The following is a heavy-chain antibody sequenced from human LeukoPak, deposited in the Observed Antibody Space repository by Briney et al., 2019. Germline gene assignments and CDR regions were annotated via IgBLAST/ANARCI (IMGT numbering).Heavy chain of an antibody. V-gene: IGHV3-23*01. CDR3: AKEWRWLQSGNYFDY. CDR1: GFTFSSYA. D-gene: IGHD5-24*01. CDR2: ISGSGGST. J-gene: IGHJ4*02. Sequence: GGSLRLSCAASGFTFSSYAMSWVRQAPGKGLEWVSAISGSGGSTYYADSVKGRFTISRDNAKYTLYLQMNSLRAEDTAVYYCAKEWRWLQSGNYFDYWGQGTLVTVSS.